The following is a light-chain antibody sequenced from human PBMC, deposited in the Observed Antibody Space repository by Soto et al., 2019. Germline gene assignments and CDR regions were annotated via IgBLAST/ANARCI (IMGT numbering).Light chain of an antibody. CDR1: SSDVGGYNF. V-gene: IGLV2-14*03. Sequence: QSVLTQPASVSGSPGQSITISCTGTSSDVGGYNFVSWYQQHPGKAHKFLIYDFSNRPSGVSTRFSGSKSGNTASLTISGLQAEDEADYYCSSYTSSSTQVFGTGTKVTVL. CDR2: DFS. CDR3: SSYTSSSTQV. J-gene: IGLJ1*01.